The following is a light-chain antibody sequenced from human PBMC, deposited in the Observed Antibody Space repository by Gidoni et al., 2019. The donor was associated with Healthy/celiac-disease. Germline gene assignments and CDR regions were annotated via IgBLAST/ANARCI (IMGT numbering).Light chain of an antibody. CDR3: QQYDTLPLT. Sequence: DIQMTQSPSSLSASVGDRVTITCQASQDISNYLNWYQQKPGKAPKLLIYDASTLETGVPSRFSASGSGTDFTFTISSLQPEDIATYYCQQYDTLPLTFGGGTKVEIK. CDR2: DAS. J-gene: IGKJ4*01. CDR1: QDISNY. V-gene: IGKV1-33*01.